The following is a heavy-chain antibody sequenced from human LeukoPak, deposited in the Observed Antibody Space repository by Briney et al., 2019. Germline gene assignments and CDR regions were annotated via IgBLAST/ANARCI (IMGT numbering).Heavy chain of an antibody. CDR2: INHSGST. D-gene: IGHD6-13*01. CDR1: GGSFSGYY. Sequence: SETLSLTCAVYGGSFSGYYWSWIRQPPGKGLEWIGEINHSGSTDYNPSLKSRVTISVDRSKNQFSLKLSSVTAADTAVYYCARAGQYSSSWYPLDYWGQGTLVTVSS. CDR3: ARAGQYSSSWYPLDY. J-gene: IGHJ4*02. V-gene: IGHV4-34*01.